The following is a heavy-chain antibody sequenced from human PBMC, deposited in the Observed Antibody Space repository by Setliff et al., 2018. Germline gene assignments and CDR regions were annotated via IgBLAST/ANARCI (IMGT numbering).Heavy chain of an antibody. D-gene: IGHD5-18*01. CDR2: FDPEDGER. CDR3: ARAPLESGYNYGQGHYFDY. CDR1: GSTVTESS. J-gene: IGHJ4*02. Sequence: ASVKVSCKVSGSTVTESSMHWVRQAPGKGLEWMGGFDPEDGERIYAQHFQGRLTMTEDTSTDTAYMELSSLRSEDTAVYYCARAPLESGYNYGQGHYFDYWGQGTLVTVS. V-gene: IGHV1-24*01.